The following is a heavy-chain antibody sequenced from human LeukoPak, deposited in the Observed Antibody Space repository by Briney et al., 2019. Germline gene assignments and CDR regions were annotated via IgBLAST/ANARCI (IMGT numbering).Heavy chain of an antibody. CDR2: MSGSGDST. CDR1: GFTFSSYV. J-gene: IGHJ4*02. Sequence: GGSLRLSCAASGFTFSSYVMSWVRQAPGKGLEWVSSMSGSGDSTYYADSVKGRFTISRDNSKNTLYLQMNSLRAEDTAVYYCAKSPRGSRFLEWLFFDYWGQGTLVTVSS. CDR3: AKSPRGSRFLEWLFFDY. V-gene: IGHV3-23*01. D-gene: IGHD3-3*01.